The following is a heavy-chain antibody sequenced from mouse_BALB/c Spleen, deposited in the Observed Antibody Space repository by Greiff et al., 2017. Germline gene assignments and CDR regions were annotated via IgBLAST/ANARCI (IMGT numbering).Heavy chain of an antibody. V-gene: IGHV1-7*01. Sequence: VKLMESGAELAKPGASVKMSCKASGYTFTSYWMHWVKQRPGQGLEWIGYINPSTGYTEYNQKFKDKATLTADKSSSTACMQLSSLTSEDSAVYYCARWAYGNYDYWGQGTTLTVSS. CDR2: INPSTGYT. CDR1: GYTFTSYW. CDR3: ARWAYGNYDY. D-gene: IGHD2-1*01. J-gene: IGHJ2*01.